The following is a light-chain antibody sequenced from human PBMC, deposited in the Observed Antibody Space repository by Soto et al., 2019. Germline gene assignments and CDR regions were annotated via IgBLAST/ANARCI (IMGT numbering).Light chain of an antibody. V-gene: IGKV3-15*01. CDR1: QSVSSN. CDR3: QQYNDWPPYT. J-gene: IGKJ2*01. Sequence: EIVMTQSPATLSLSPGERATLSCRASQSVSSNLAWYQQKPGQAPRLLIYGVSTRATGIPARFSGSGSAGTDFTLTISSLQSEDFGVYYCQQYNDWPPYTFGQGTKLEIK. CDR2: GVS.